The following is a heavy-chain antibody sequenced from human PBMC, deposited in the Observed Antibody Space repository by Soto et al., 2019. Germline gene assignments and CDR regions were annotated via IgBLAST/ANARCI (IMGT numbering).Heavy chain of an antibody. J-gene: IGHJ6*02. CDR1: GYTFTGYY. V-gene: IGHV1-2*04. D-gene: IGHD6-13*01. CDR2: INPNSGGT. CDR3: ARDAGYSSSWYCGMDV. Sequence: SCKASGYTFTGYYMHWVRQAPGQGLEWMGWINPNSGGTNYAQKFQGWVTMTRDTSISTAYMELSRLRSDDTAVYYCARDAGYSSSWYCGMDVWGQGTTVTVS.